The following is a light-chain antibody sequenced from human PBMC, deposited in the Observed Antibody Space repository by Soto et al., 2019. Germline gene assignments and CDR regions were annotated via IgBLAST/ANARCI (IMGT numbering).Light chain of an antibody. J-gene: IGLJ1*01. Sequence: QSVLTQPPSVSGAPGQRVTISCTGSSSNIGAGYDVHWYQQLPGTAPKLLIYGNSNRPSGVPDRFSGSKSGTSASLAITGXXAEXEXXXXCQSYDSSLSGSYVFGTGTKVTVL. CDR1: SSNIGAGYD. CDR2: GNS. CDR3: QSYDSSLSGSYV. V-gene: IGLV1-40*01.